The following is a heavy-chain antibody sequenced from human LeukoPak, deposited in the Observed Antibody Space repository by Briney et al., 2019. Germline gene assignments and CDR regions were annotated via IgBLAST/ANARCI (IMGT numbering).Heavy chain of an antibody. CDR2: IRYDGSNK. CDR3: AKDFDWFGELFESYFDY. V-gene: IGHV3-30*02. Sequence: PGGSLRLSCAASGFTFSSYGMHWVRQAPGKGLEWVAFIRYDGSNKYYADSVKGRFTISRDNSKNTLYLQMNSLRAEDTAVYYCAKDFDWFGELFESYFDYWGQGTLVTVSS. CDR1: GFTFSSYG. D-gene: IGHD3-10*01. J-gene: IGHJ4*02.